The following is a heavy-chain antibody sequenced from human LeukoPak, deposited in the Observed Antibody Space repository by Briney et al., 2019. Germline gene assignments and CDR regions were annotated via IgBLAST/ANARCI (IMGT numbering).Heavy chain of an antibody. D-gene: IGHD6-19*01. CDR3: ARGRYSSGSDAFDI. Sequence: GASVKVSCKASGYTFTGYYMHWVRQAPGQGLEWMGWINPNSGGTNYAQKFQGRVTMTRDTSISTAYMELSRLRSDDTAVYYCARGRYSSGSDAFDIWGQGTMVTVSS. CDR2: INPNSGGT. J-gene: IGHJ3*02. V-gene: IGHV1-2*02. CDR1: GYTFTGYY.